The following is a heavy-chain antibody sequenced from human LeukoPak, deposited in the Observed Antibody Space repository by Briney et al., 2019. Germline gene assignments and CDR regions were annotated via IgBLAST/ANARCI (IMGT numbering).Heavy chain of an antibody. CDR3: ARDLPTYYYGSGSYSRFDP. Sequence: ASVKVSCKASGYTFTSYGISWVRQAPGQGLEWMEWISAYNGNTNYAQKLQGRVTMTTDTSTSTAYMELRSLRSDDTAVYYCARDLPTYYYGSGSYSRFDPWGQGTLVTVSS. J-gene: IGHJ5*02. V-gene: IGHV1-18*01. CDR2: ISAYNGNT. D-gene: IGHD3-10*01. CDR1: GYTFTSYG.